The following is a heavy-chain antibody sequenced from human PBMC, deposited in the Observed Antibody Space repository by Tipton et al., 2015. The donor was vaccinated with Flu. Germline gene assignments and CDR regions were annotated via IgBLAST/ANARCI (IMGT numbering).Heavy chain of an antibody. CDR2: LYGSGTT. J-gene: IGHJ4*02. CDR3: AREREDGDYSDY. D-gene: IGHD4-17*01. Sequence: TLSLTCSVFGVSISSYYWSWIRQPAGKRLEWIGRLYGSGTTKYNPSLKSRVTMSIDTSKNQFSLNLRSVTAADTAIYYCAREREDGDYSDYWGQGTLVTVSS. CDR1: GVSISSYY. V-gene: IGHV4-4*07.